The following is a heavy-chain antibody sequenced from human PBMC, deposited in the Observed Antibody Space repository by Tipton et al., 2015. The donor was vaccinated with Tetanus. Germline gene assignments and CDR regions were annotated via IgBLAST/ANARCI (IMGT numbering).Heavy chain of an antibody. CDR2: SYYGGST. V-gene: IGHV4-61*01. CDR1: DDSXSXSSXX. Sequence: TLSLTCSVSDDSXSXSSXXXTXXXQSXXXGLXXXGYSYYGGSTVQNPSLKSRVTISIDTSKNQFSLKLTSVTAADTGVYYCGRRVXXDPQXYYGIEVWGHXTTVXXSS. CDR3: GRRVXXDPQXYYGIEV. J-gene: IGHJ6*02. D-gene: IGHD3-3*01.